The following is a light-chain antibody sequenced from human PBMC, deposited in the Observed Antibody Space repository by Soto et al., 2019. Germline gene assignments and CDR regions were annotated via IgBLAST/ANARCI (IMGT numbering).Light chain of an antibody. J-gene: IGKJ1*01. CDR1: QSVGTW. CDR2: GAY. Sequence: DIQMTQSPSTLSASVVGRVTITCLASQSVGTWVAWYQQKPGKAPKLLIYGAYNLESGVTSRFSGSGSGTEFTITITTLQPDDFATYFCQLYNRNTWSVGPGTQVEIK. CDR3: QLYNRNTWS. V-gene: IGKV1-5*01.